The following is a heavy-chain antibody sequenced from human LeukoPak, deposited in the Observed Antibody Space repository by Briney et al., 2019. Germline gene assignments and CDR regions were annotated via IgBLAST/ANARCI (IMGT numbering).Heavy chain of an antibody. V-gene: IGHV3-30-3*01. D-gene: IGHD2-15*01. J-gene: IGHJ4*02. CDR3: ARDGRAKYAEYYFDY. CDR1: GFTFSSYA. CDR2: ISYDGSNK. Sequence: GRSLRLSCAASGFTFSSYAMHWVRQAPGKGLEWVAVISYDGSNKYYADSVKGRFTISRDNSKNTLYLQMNSLRAEDTAVYYCARDGRAKYAEYYFDYWGQGTLVTVSS.